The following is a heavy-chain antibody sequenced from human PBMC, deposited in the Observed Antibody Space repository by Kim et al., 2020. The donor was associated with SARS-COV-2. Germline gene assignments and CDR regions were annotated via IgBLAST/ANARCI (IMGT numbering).Heavy chain of an antibody. D-gene: IGHD4-17*01. CDR1: GGSISDRNYN. CDR2: IYYSGST. Sequence: SETLSLTCTVSGGSISDRNYNWGWIRQPPGKGLEWIGSIYYSGSTFYSPSLKSRLTISVDTSKNQFSLKLSSVTAADTAVYYCARRDYGGFDYWGQGTRVTVSS. J-gene: IGHJ4*02. V-gene: IGHV4-39*01. CDR3: ARRDYGGFDY.